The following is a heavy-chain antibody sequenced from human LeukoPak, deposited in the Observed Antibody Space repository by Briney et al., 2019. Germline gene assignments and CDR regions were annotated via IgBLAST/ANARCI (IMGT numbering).Heavy chain of an antibody. CDR3: ARRGGGQAFEI. CDR1: GGSNSSYY. Sequence: SETLSVPCTVSGGSNSSYYGSWIRQPPGKGLEYIGYIFYSGSTNYNPSLKSRVTISVDTSKIHFSLRLSSVTAADTAVYYCARRGGGQAFEIWGQGKKATVSS. V-gene: IGHV4-59*08. D-gene: IGHD3-16*01. CDR2: IFYSGST. J-gene: IGHJ3*02.